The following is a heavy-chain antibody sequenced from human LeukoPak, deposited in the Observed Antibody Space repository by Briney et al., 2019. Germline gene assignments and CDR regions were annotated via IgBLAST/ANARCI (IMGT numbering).Heavy chain of an antibody. V-gene: IGHV3-23*01. CDR3: AKENLTGRYYGMDV. CDR2: ISGSGGST. D-gene: IGHD3-9*01. J-gene: IGHJ6*04. CDR1: GFTFSSYA. Sequence: GGSLRLSCAASGFTFSSYAMSWVRQAPGKGLEWVSAISGSGGSTYYADSVKGRFTISRDNSKNTLCLQMNSLRAEDTALYYCAKENLTGRYYGMDVWGKGTTVTVSS.